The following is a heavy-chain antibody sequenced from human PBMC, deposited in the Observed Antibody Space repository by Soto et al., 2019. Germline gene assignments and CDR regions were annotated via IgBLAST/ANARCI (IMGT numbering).Heavy chain of an antibody. CDR1: GFPFSTYG. CDR2: ISYDGSNK. D-gene: IGHD3-10*01. J-gene: IGHJ4*02. CDR3: VGGQYYFDY. V-gene: IGHV3-30*03. Sequence: QVQLVESGGGVVQPGRSLRLSCAASGFPFSTYGMHWVREGPGKGLEWVAVISYDGSNKYYAEPVKGRFTISRDNSKNTLYLQMNSLRPEDTALYYCVGGQYYFDYRGQGTLVTVSS.